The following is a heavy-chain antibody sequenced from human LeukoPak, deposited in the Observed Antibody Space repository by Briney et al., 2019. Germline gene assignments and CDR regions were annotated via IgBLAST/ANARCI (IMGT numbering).Heavy chain of an antibody. CDR2: ISAYNGNT. Sequence: ASVKVSFKASGYTFTSYGISWVRQAPGQGLEWMGWISAYNGNTNYAQKLQGRVTMTTDTSTSTAYMELRSLRSDDTAVYYCARDQSGYYDILTGYYTPFDYWGQGTLVTVSS. D-gene: IGHD3-9*01. V-gene: IGHV1-18*01. CDR3: ARDQSGYYDILTGYYTPFDY. CDR1: GYTFTSYG. J-gene: IGHJ4*02.